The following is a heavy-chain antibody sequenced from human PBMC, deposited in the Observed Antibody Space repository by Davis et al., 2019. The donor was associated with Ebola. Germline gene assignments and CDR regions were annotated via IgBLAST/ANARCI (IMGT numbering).Heavy chain of an antibody. Sequence: SETLSLTCTVSGYSISRGFSWGWIRQPPGKGLEWIGSIYHSGSTNYSPSLKRRVTISADTSKNQFSLKLSSVTAADTAVYYCARGPGLGAFDPWGQGTLVTVSS. CDR1: GYSISRGFS. CDR2: IYHSGST. D-gene: IGHD3-3*01. V-gene: IGHV4-38-2*02. CDR3: ARGPGLGAFDP. J-gene: IGHJ5*02.